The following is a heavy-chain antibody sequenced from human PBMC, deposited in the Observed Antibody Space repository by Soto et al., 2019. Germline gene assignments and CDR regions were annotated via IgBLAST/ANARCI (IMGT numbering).Heavy chain of an antibody. CDR2: IIPIFGTA. J-gene: IGHJ4*02. Sequence: QVQLVQSGAEVKKPGSSVKVSCKASGGTFSSYAISWVRQAPGQGLEWMGGIIPIFGTANYAQKFQGRVTIPADESTSTAYMGLSSLRSEDTAVYYCASDGGVYDYSPFDYWGQGTLVTVSS. D-gene: IGHD4-4*01. CDR1: GGTFSSYA. CDR3: ASDGGVYDYSPFDY. V-gene: IGHV1-69*12.